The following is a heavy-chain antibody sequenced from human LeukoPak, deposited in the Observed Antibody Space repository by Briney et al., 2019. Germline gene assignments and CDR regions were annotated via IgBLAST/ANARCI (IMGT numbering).Heavy chain of an antibody. Sequence: GGSLRLSCAASGFTFSSYNMNWVRQAPGKGLEWVSYISDSSTTIYYADSVKGRFTISRDNAKNSLYLQMNSLRAEDTAVYYCARRSGSYKLDYWGQGTLVTVSS. CDR2: ISDSSTTI. J-gene: IGHJ4*02. CDR1: GFTFSSYN. V-gene: IGHV3-48*01. D-gene: IGHD3-10*01. CDR3: ARRSGSYKLDY.